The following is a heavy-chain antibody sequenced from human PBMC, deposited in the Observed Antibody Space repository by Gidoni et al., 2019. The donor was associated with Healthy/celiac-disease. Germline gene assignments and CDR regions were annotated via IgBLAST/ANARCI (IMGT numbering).Heavy chain of an antibody. J-gene: IGHJ4*02. CDR2: ISWNSGSI. CDR3: AKEDDERGYSGYELRPLVDY. V-gene: IGHV3-9*01. D-gene: IGHD5-12*01. Sequence: EVQLVESGGGLVQPGRSLRLSCAASGFTFADYALQWVRQAPGKGLEEGSGISWNSGSIGYADSVKGRFTISRDNAKNSLYLQMNSLRAEDTALYYCAKEDDERGYSGYELRPLVDYWGQGTLVTVSS. CDR1: GFTFADYA.